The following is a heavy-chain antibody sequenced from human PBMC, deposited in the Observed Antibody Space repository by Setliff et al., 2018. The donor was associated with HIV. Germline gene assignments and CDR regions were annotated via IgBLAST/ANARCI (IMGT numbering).Heavy chain of an antibody. V-gene: IGHV4-39*07. CDR1: GGSISSSSYY. D-gene: IGHD5-18*01. J-gene: IGHJ5*02. Sequence: SETLSLTCTVSGGSISSSSYYWGWIRQPPGKGLEWIGSIYYSGSTYYNPSLQSRVTISVDTSKNPLSLQVKSMTAADTDVYYCARGRPGKQLWLGVWFDPWGQGTLVTVSS. CDR3: ARGRPGKQLWLGVWFDP. CDR2: IYYSGST.